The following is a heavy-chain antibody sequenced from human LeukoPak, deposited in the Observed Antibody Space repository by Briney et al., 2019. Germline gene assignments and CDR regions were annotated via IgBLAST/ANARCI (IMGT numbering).Heavy chain of an antibody. CDR2: IYHSGST. Sequence: SSETLSLTCTVSGGSISSYYWSWMRQPPGKGLEWIGYIYHSGSTNYNPSLKSRVTISVDTSKNQFSLKLSSVTAADTAVYYCARHDPIISMIVGARAFDIWGQGTMVTVSS. CDR1: GGSISSYY. J-gene: IGHJ3*02. V-gene: IGHV4-59*08. D-gene: IGHD3-22*01. CDR3: ARHDPIISMIVGARAFDI.